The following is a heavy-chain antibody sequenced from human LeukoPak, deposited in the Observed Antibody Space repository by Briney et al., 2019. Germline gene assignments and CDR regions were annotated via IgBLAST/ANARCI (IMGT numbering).Heavy chain of an antibody. V-gene: IGHV4-59*12. D-gene: IGHD6-19*01. J-gene: IGHJ5*02. CDR3: ARVPGGWINWFDP. CDR1: GFTFSSYS. CDR2: IYYSGST. Sequence: GSLRLSCAASGFTFSSYSMNWVRQPPGKGLEWIGSIYYSGSTNYNPSLKSRVTISVDTSKNQFSLKVRSVTAADTAVYYCARVPGGWINWFDPWGQGTLVTVSS.